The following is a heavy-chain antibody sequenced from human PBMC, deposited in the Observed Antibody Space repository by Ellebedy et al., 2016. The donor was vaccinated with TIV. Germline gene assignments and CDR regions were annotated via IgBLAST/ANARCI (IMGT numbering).Heavy chain of an antibody. CDR3: VRTDSSTSNWGDY. J-gene: IGHJ4*02. CDR2: INPKSGGT. Sequence: AASVKVSCKASGYIFTFTDYYIQWVRQAPGQGLEWMGWINPKSGGTKHAQKFQGWVTMTRDTSISTAYMELSRLKSDDTTGYYCVRTDSSTSNWGDYWGQGTLVTVSS. CDR1: GYIFTFTDYY. V-gene: IGHV1-2*04. D-gene: IGHD2-2*01.